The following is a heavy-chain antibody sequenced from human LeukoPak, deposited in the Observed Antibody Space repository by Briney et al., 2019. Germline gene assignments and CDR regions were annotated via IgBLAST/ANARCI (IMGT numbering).Heavy chain of an antibody. CDR2: IDTTSAYI. CDR3: ARILRYQLVDYHALDV. J-gene: IGHJ6*02. Sequence: GGSLRLSCAASGFTSSDYAINWVPQAPGKGLEWVSAIDTTSAYIYYADSVRGRFTISRDNAKSSVSLQMNSLRDDDTAVYYCARILRYQLVDYHALDVWGQGATVTVSS. V-gene: IGHV3-21*01. CDR1: GFTSSDYA. D-gene: IGHD2-2*01.